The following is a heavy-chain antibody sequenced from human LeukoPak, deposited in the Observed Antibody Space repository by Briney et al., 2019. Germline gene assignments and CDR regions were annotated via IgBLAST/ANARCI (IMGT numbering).Heavy chain of an antibody. CDR2: IRGGGVST. CDR3: EQKPAYDVLTVVSMDV. Sequence: SGGSQSLSCAAAGPTFSSYAMSWVRHPPGKGLEWVSAIRGGGVSTYYADSVKGRFTISRDNSKNTLYLQMNSLRAEDTAVFFFEQKPAYDVLTVVSMDVWGQGTLVTVSS. CDR1: GPTFSSYA. D-gene: IGHD3-9*01. J-gene: IGHJ4*02. V-gene: IGHV3-23*01.